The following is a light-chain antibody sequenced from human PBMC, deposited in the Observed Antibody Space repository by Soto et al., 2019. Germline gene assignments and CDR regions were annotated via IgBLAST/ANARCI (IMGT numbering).Light chain of an antibody. J-gene: IGKJ5*01. V-gene: IGKV3-11*01. CDR3: QQRSNWPIT. CDR2: DAS. Sequence: EIELTQSPATLSLSPGERATLSCRASQSVSSYLAWYQQKPGQAPRLLIYDASNRATGIPARFSGSGSGTDFTLTISSLEPEDFAVYYCQQRSNWPITFGQG. CDR1: QSVSSY.